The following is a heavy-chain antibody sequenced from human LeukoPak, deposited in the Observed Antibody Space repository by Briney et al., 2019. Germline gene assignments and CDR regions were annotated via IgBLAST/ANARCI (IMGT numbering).Heavy chain of an antibody. V-gene: IGHV4-39*01. CDR2: IYYSGST. Sequence: MASETLSLTCTVSGGSISTTTYNWDWVRQPPGKGLQWIGNIYYSGSTYYNASLKSRVTISVDRSKNQFSLKLSSVTAADTAVYYCAKSPYCGGDCVWYFDLWGRGTLVTVSS. D-gene: IGHD2-21*02. J-gene: IGHJ2*01. CDR3: AKSPYCGGDCVWYFDL. CDR1: GGSISTTTYN.